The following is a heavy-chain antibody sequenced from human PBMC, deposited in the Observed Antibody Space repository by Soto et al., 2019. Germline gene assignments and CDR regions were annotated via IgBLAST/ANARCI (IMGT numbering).Heavy chain of an antibody. J-gene: IGHJ6*02. Sequence: SLRLSCAASGFTFSSYAMSWVRQAPGKGLEWVSAISGSGGSTYYADSVKGRFTISRDNSKNTLYLQMNSLRAEDTAVYYCAKELKGGSLKGSLYYYYYGMDVWGQGTTVTVSS. V-gene: IGHV3-23*01. CDR2: ISGSGGST. D-gene: IGHD1-26*01. CDR3: AKELKGGSLKGSLYYYYYGMDV. CDR1: GFTFSSYA.